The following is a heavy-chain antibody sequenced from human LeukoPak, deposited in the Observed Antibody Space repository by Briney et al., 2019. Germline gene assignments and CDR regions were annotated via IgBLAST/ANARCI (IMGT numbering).Heavy chain of an antibody. J-gene: IGHJ6*03. Sequence: SETLSLTCTVSGGSISSGGYYWSWIRQPPGKGLEWIGRIYTSGSTNYNPSLKSRVTMSVDTSKNQFSLKLSSVTAADTAVYYCARSNSSSYYYYYMDVWGKGITVTVSS. CDR1: GGSISSGGYY. V-gene: IGHV4-61*02. CDR3: ARSNSSSYYYYYMDV. CDR2: IYTSGST. D-gene: IGHD6-13*01.